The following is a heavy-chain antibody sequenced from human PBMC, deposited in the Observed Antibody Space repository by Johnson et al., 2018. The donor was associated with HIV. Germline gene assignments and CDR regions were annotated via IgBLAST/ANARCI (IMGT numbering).Heavy chain of an antibody. CDR1: GFTFSDYS. Sequence: LVQPRSLRLSCAASGFTFSDYSMTWIRQAPGKGLEWLSFISSSGDIIRYADSVKGRFTISRDNAKNSLYLQMNTLRAEDTAVYYFARCIVGTGNLPSEWCAFHIWGQGTMVTVSS. D-gene: IGHD1-26*01. J-gene: IGHJ3*02. CDR2: ISSSGDII. V-gene: IGHV3-11*04. CDR3: ARCIVGTGNLPSEWCAFHI.